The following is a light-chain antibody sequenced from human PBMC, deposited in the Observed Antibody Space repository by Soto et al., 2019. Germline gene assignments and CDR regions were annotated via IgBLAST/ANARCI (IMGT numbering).Light chain of an antibody. CDR2: EVS. J-gene: IGLJ2*01. CDR1: SSDVGRYNL. Sequence: QSVLTQPASVSGSPGQSITISCTGTSSDVGRYNLVYLYQQHPGKAPKLMIYEVSKRPSGVSNCFSVSKSGNTASLTISGLLAVAVVDYYCCSYLDISTIVVFRGWIIVTVL. V-gene: IGLV2-23*02. CDR3: CSYLDISTIVV.